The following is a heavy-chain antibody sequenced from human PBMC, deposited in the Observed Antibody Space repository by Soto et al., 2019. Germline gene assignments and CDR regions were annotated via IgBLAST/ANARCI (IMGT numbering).Heavy chain of an antibody. J-gene: IGHJ6*02. CDR2: INPNSGGT. V-gene: IGHV1-2*04. Sequence: ETSVKVSCKASGYTFTGYYMHWVRQAPGQGLEWMGWINPNSGGTNYAQKFQGWVTMTRDTSISTAYMELSRLRSDDTAVYYCARGVKGYDSSGYYYPTILDYYGMDVWGQGTTVTVSS. CDR1: GYTFTGYY. CDR3: ARGVKGYDSSGYYYPTILDYYGMDV. D-gene: IGHD3-22*01.